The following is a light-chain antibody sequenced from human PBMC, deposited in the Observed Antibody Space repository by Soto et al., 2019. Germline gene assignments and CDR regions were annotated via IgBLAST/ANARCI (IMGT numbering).Light chain of an antibody. J-gene: IGKJ1*01. V-gene: IGKV3-11*01. CDR1: QSVSSY. CDR2: DAS. CDR3: QQYGSSWT. Sequence: EIVMTQSPATLSLSPGERATLYCRASQSVSSYLTWYQHKLGQAPRLLIYDASIRATGIPARFSGSGSGTDFTLTISSLEPEDFAVYYCQQYGSSWTFGQGTKVDIK.